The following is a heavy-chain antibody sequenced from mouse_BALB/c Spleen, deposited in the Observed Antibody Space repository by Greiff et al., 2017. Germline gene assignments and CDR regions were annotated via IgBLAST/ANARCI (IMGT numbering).Heavy chain of an antibody. CDR3: ARQGGWLMDAMDY. CDR1: GFTFSSYT. J-gene: IGHJ4*01. D-gene: IGHD2-3*01. V-gene: IGHV5-12-2*01. Sequence: EVKLVESGGGLVQPGGSLKLSCAASGFTFSSYTMSWVRQTPEKRLEWVAYISNGGGSTYYPDTVKGRFTISRDNAKNTLYLQMSSLKSEDTAMYYYARQGGWLMDAMDYWGQGTSVTVSS. CDR2: ISNGGGST.